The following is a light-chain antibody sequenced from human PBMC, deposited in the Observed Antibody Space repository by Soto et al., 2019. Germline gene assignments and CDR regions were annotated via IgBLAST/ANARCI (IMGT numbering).Light chain of an antibody. CDR1: QSVRGTS. J-gene: IGKJ1*01. CDR2: DAS. V-gene: IGKV3-20*01. Sequence: EIVLTQSPGTLSLSPVERGTLSCKASQSVRGTSLAWYQQKPGQAPRLLIYDASSRATGIPDRFSGGGSGTDFPLTISRLEPEDFAVYYCQQYGSSPKTFGQGTKVDIK. CDR3: QQYGSSPKT.